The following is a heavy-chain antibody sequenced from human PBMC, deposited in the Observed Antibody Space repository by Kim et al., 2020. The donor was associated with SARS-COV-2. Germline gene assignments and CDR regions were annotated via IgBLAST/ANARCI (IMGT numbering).Heavy chain of an antibody. CDR3: AGTARGANFDY. J-gene: IGHJ4*02. D-gene: IGHD1-26*01. V-gene: IGHV4-4*09. Sequence: HSTPSLSSRVTISVDTSKSQFSLKLSSVTAADTAVYYCAGTARGANFDYWGRGALVTVSS.